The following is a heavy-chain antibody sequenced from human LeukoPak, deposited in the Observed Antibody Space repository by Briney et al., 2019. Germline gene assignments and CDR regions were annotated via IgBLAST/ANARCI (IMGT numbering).Heavy chain of an antibody. V-gene: IGHV3-21*01. D-gene: IGHD5-18*01. CDR1: GFTFSSYS. CDR3: ARPVGYSYGTDAFDI. CDR2: ISSSSSYI. J-gene: IGHJ3*02. Sequence: GGSLRLSCAASGFTFSSYSMNWVRQAPGKGLEWVSSISSSSSYIYYADSVKGRFTISRDNAKNSLYLQMNSLRAEDTAEYYCARPVGYSYGTDAFDIWGQGTMVTVSS.